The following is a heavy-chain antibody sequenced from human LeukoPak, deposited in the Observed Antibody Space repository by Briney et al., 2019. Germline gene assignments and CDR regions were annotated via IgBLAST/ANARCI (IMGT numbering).Heavy chain of an antibody. D-gene: IGHD3-22*01. J-gene: IGHJ6*02. V-gene: IGHV3-13*01. CDR1: GFTFSSYD. CDR2: IGTAGDT. CDR3: ARGGRDYYDINGMDV. Sequence: GRSPRLSCAASGFTFSSYDMHWVRQATGKGLEWVSAIGTAGDTYYPGSVKGRFTISRENAKNSLYLQMNSLRAEDTAVYYCARGGRDYYDINGMDVWGQGTTVTVSS.